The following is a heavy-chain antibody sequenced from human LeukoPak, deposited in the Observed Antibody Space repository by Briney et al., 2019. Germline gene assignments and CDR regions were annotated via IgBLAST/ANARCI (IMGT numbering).Heavy chain of an antibody. J-gene: IGHJ4*02. CDR2: INHSGST. CDR3: ARSKQWLVLSYFDY. CDR1: GGSFSGYY. Sequence: SETLSLTCAVYGGSFSGYYWSWIRQPPGKGLEWIGEINHSGSTNYNPSLKNRVTISVDTSKNQFSLKLSSVTAADTAVYYCARSKQWLVLSYFDYWGQGTLVTVSS. D-gene: IGHD6-19*01. V-gene: IGHV4-34*01.